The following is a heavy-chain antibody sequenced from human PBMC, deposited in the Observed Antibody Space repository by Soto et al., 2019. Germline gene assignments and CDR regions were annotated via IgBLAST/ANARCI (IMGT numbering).Heavy chain of an antibody. J-gene: IGHJ4*02. V-gene: IGHV3-11*06. Sequence: GGSLRLSCAASGFTFSDYYMSWIRQAPGKGLEWVSYISSSSSYTNYADSVKGRFTISRDNAKNSLYLQMNSLRAEDTAVYYCARIPRRGSLTQSSWRYFDYWGQGTLVTVSS. CDR1: GFTFSDYY. D-gene: IGHD6-13*01. CDR3: ARIPRRGSLTQSSWRYFDY. CDR2: ISSSSSYT.